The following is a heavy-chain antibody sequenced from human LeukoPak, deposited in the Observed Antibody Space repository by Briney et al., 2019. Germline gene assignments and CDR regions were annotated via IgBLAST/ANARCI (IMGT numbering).Heavy chain of an antibody. CDR2: IKQDGSEK. D-gene: IGHD3-22*01. CDR3: ARDPSEQTYYYDSSGYYHDY. J-gene: IGHJ4*02. V-gene: IGHV3-7*01. Sequence: GGSLRLSCAASGFTFSNAWMSWVRQAPGKGLEWVANIKQDGSEKYYVDSVKGRFTISRDNAKNSLYLQMNSLRAEDTAVYYCARDPSEQTYYYDSSGYYHDYWGQGTLVTVSS. CDR1: GFTFSNAW.